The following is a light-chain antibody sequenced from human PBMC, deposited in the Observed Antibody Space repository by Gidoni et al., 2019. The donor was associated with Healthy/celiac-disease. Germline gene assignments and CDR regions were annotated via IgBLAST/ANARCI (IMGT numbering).Light chain of an antibody. Sequence: DIVMPQSPDSLAVSLGERATINCKSSQSVLYSSNNKNYLAWYQQKPGQPPKLLIYWASTRESGVPDRFSGSGSGTDFTLTISRLQAEDVEVYYCQQYYSTPRTFGQGTKLEIK. J-gene: IGKJ2*02. V-gene: IGKV4-1*01. CDR1: QSVLYSSNNKNY. CDR3: QQYYSTPRT. CDR2: WAS.